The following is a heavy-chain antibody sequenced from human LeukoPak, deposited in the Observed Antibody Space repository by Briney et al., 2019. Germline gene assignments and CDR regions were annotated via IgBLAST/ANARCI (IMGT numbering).Heavy chain of an antibody. CDR1: GFTFSNYA. D-gene: IGHD3-22*01. V-gene: IGHV3-23*01. CDR3: AKRGVVIRVILVGFHKEAYYFDS. CDR2: IDYSGGST. Sequence: GGSLRLSCAASGFTFSNYAMSWVRQAPGKGLEWVSTIDYSGGSTYYADSVKGRFTISRDNSKNTLYLQMNSLRAEDTAVYFCAKRGVVIRVILVGFHKEAYYFDSWGQGALVTVSS. J-gene: IGHJ4*02.